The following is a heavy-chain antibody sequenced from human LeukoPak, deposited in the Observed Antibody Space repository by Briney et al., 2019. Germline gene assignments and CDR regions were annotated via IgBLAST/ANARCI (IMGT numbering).Heavy chain of an antibody. D-gene: IGHD4-17*01. CDR3: ARGPPTTMTNRYFGLFDP. Sequence: ASVTVSCKASVYTFTRYYIHWVRQAPGQGLEWMGIINPSGGPANYAQKNQGRVTMTRDTSTSTVYMELNSLKSEDTAVYYCARGPPTTMTNRYFGLFDPWGQGTSVTVSS. J-gene: IGHJ5*02. CDR2: INPSGGPA. CDR1: VYTFTRYY. V-gene: IGHV1-46*01.